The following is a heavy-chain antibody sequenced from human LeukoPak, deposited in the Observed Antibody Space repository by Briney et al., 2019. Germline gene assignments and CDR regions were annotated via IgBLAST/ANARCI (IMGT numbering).Heavy chain of an antibody. V-gene: IGHV3-23*01. CDR2: ISGSGGST. J-gene: IGHJ2*01. CDR1: GFTFSSYA. Sequence: GGSLRLSCAASGFTFSSYAMSWVRQAPGKGLEWVSAISGSGGSTYYADSVKGRFTISRDNSKNTLYLQMNSLRAEDTAVYYCAKTDDASGYSGYDPLSPYWYFDLWGRGTLVTVSS. CDR3: AKTDDASGYSGYDPLSPYWYFDL. D-gene: IGHD5-12*01.